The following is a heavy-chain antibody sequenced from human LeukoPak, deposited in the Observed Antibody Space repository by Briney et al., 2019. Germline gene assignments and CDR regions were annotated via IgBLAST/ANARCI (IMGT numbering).Heavy chain of an antibody. CDR3: ASGSGSYFPGY. D-gene: IGHD3-10*01. V-gene: IGHV3-74*01. CDR1: GFTFSNYD. J-gene: IGHJ4*02. Sequence: PGGSLRLSCAASGFTFSNYDMSWVRQAPGKGLVWVSRINIDGSSTSYADSVKGRFTISRDNAKNTLYLQMNSLRAEDTAVYYCASGSGSYFPGYWGQGTLVTVSS. CDR2: INIDGSST.